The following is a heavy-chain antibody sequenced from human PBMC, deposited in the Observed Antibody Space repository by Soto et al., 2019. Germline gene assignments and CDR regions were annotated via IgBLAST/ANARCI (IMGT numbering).Heavy chain of an antibody. D-gene: IGHD6-13*01. CDR2: ISAYNGNT. V-gene: IGHV1-18*04. CDR3: ATSIAAAGLADY. J-gene: IGHJ4*02. Sequence: ASVKVSCKASGYTFTSYGISWVRQAPGQGLEWMGWISAYNGNTNYAQKLQGRVTMTTDTSTSTAYMELRSLRSDDTAVYYCATSIAAAGLADYWGQGTLVTVSS. CDR1: GYTFTSYG.